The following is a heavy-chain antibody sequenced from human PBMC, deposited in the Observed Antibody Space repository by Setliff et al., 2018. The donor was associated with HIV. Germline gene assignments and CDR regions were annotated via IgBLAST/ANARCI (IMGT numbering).Heavy chain of an antibody. Sequence: PSETLSLTCTVSGGSISSSSYYWGWIRQPPGKGLQWIGSIYYRGSTYYNPSLKSRVTISIHTSTNQFSLKLSSVIAADTAVYYCARIFGDQGYYYGMDVWGQGTTVTVSS. V-gene: IGHV4-39*07. CDR3: ARIFGDQGYYYGMDV. CDR1: GGSISSSSYY. J-gene: IGHJ6*02. D-gene: IGHD3-3*01. CDR2: IYYRGST.